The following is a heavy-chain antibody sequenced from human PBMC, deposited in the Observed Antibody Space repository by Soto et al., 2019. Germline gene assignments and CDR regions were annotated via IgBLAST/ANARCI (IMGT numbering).Heavy chain of an antibody. Sequence: PSETLSLTCTVSGGSISTTNYWWGWIRQPPGKGLEWVATIYSSGNTFYNPSLKSRVTISLDTSKNQFSLKLSSVTAADTAVYYCAKRNYGDPFHPWAQGALVTFSS. CDR1: GGSISTTNYW. D-gene: IGHD4-17*01. V-gene: IGHV4-39*01. J-gene: IGHJ5*02. CDR2: IYSSGNT. CDR3: AKRNYGDPFHP.